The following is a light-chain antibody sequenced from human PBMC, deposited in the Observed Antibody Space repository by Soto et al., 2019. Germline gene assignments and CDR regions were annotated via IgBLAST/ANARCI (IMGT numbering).Light chain of an antibody. CDR2: DAS. CDR3: LQDYNYPRT. CDR1: QNIRSD. J-gene: IGKJ1*01. V-gene: IGKV1-6*01. Sequence: AAQMTQLPSSLSASLGDRFPITCRASQNIRSDLGWYQQKPGRAPKLLIYDASSLQGGVPSRFSGSGSGTDFTLTISSLQPEDFATYYCLQDYNYPRTFGQGTKVDIK.